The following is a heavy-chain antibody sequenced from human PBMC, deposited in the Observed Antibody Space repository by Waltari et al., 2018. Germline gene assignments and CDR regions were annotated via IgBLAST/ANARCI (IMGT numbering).Heavy chain of an antibody. Sequence: QVQLQESGPGLVKPSETLSLTCAVSGYSISRGYYWGWIRPPPGKGLEWIGSIYHSGSTYYNPSLKSRVTISVDTSKNQFSLKLSSVTAADTAVYYCARSLVGATGGDAFDIWGQGTMVTVSS. D-gene: IGHD1-26*01. CDR1: GYSISRGYY. V-gene: IGHV4-38-2*01. CDR2: IYHSGST. CDR3: ARSLVGATGGDAFDI. J-gene: IGHJ3*02.